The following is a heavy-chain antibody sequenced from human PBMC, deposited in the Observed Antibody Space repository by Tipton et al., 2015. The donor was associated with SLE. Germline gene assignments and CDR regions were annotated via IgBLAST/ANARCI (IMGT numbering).Heavy chain of an antibody. CDR3: ARWTYDSRPYYYYYYMDV. V-gene: IGHV4-61*01. CDR1: GYSISSGYY. CDR2: IYYSGST. Sequence: TLSLTCAVSGYSISSGYYWSWIRQPPGKGLEWIGYIYYSGSTNYNPSLKSRVTISVDTSKNQFSLKLSSVTAADTAVYYCARWTYDSRPYYYYYYMDVWGKGTTVTVSS. D-gene: IGHD3-22*01. J-gene: IGHJ6*03.